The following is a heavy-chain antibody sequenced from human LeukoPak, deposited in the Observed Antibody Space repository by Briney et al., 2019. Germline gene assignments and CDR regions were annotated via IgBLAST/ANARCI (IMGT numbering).Heavy chain of an antibody. CDR2: ISSSGISI. CDR3: ARGGSGYSRSWYKY. V-gene: IGHV3-11*04. D-gene: IGHD6-13*01. J-gene: IGHJ4*02. CDR1: GFTFSNAW. Sequence: GGSLRLSCAASGFTFSNAWMSWVRQAPGKGLEWISYISSSGISIYYADSVRGRFTISRDNDKNSLYLQMNNLRAEDTAVYFCARGGSGYSRSWYKYWGQGTLVTVSS.